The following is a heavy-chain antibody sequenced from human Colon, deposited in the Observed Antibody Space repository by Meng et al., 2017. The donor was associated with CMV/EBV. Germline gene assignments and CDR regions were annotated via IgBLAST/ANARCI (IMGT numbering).Heavy chain of an antibody. J-gene: IGHJ4*02. V-gene: IGHV4-59*01. CDR3: ARGGQIARDHFAV. CDR1: GDATGISY. D-gene: IGHD2-21*01. CDR2: VSDMGST. Sequence: SETLSLTCTVSGDATGISYWNWIRQPPGKGLEWIGYVSDMGSTVYNPSVKSRVTISVDKSKNQFTLKLTSVTAADTAVYYCARGGQIARDHFAVWGQGMLVTVSS.